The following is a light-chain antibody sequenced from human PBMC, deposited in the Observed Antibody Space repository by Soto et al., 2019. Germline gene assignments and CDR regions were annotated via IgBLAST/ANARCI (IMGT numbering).Light chain of an antibody. CDR3: QSFAGGTLL. V-gene: IGLV6-57*04. Sequence: NFMLTQPHSVSESPGKTVTMSCTRTGGSIASSIVQWYQQRPGRAPTTVIYGNDERPSGVPDRFSGSIDSSSNSASLTISGLTTEDEADYYCQSFAGGTLLFGGGTKLTVL. CDR2: GND. CDR1: GGSIASSI. J-gene: IGLJ2*01.